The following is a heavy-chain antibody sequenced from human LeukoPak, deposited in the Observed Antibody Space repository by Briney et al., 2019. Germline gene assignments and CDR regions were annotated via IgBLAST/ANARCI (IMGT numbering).Heavy chain of an antibody. CDR1: GGSMRDYY. CDR2: IYYSGST. Sequence: PSETLSLTCAVSGGSMRDYYWSWIRQPPGKGLEWIGNIYYSGSTNYNPSLKSRVTISLDTSKNKFSLKVRSGTAADTAVYHCARGFGYYDVLTAFWGQGTLVTVSS. CDR3: ARGFGYYDVLTAF. D-gene: IGHD3-9*01. V-gene: IGHV4-59*01. J-gene: IGHJ4*02.